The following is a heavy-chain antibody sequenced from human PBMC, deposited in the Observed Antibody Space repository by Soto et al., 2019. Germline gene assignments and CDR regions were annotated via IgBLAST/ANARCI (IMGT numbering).Heavy chain of an antibody. CDR3: AIQSSDTYSDHFDP. CDR2: IYPDDSDV. D-gene: IGHD2-15*01. Sequence: GESLKISCLGSGYTFTDYWIAWVRQMPGKGLEWMGIIYPDDSDVRYSPSFQGQVTMSVDKSSNTAYLQWTSLKASDTAMYYCAIQSSDTYSDHFDPWGQGTLVTVSS. CDR1: GYTFTDYW. V-gene: IGHV5-51*01. J-gene: IGHJ5*02.